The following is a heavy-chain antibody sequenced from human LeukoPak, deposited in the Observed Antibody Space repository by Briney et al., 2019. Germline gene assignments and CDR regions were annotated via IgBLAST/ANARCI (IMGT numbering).Heavy chain of an antibody. Sequence: PGASLRLSCAASGFTFSSYAMSWVRQAPGKGLEWVSAISGSGASTYYADSVKGRFTISRDNSKNTLYLQMNSLRAEDTAVCYCAKALSQWTVTTGFDYWGQGTLVTVSS. J-gene: IGHJ4*02. CDR2: ISGSGAST. CDR1: GFTFSSYA. D-gene: IGHD4-17*01. CDR3: AKALSQWTVTTGFDY. V-gene: IGHV3-23*01.